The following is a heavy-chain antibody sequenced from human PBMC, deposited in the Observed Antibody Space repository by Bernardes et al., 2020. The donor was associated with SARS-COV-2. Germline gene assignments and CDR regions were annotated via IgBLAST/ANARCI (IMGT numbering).Heavy chain of an antibody. J-gene: IGHJ3*02. Sequence: GGSLRLSCAASGFTFSNAWMSWVRQAPGKGLEWVGRIKSKTDGGTTDYAAPVKGRFTISRDDSKNTLYLQMNSLKTEDTAVYYCTTDLYYYDSSGYSHAFDIWGQATMVTVSS. CDR1: GFTFSNAW. D-gene: IGHD3-22*01. CDR2: IKSKTDGGTT. CDR3: TTDLYYYDSSGYSHAFDI. V-gene: IGHV3-15*01.